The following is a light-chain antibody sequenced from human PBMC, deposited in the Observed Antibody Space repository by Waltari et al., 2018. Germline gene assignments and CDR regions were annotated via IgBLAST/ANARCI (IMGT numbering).Light chain of an antibody. CDR1: QGISRY. J-gene: IGKJ2*03. Sequence: DIQMTQSPSSLSASVGDTVTITCRASQGISRYLNWFQQKPGKAPKLLIYAASSLESGVPSRFSGSGSGTEFTLTISSLQPEDFAAYYCLQHNSYPYSFGQGTKVEIK. CDR2: AAS. CDR3: LQHNSYPYS. V-gene: IGKV1-17*01.